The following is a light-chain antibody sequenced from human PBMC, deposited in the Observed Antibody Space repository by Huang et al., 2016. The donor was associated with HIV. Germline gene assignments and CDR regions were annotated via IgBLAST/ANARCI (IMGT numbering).Light chain of an antibody. CDR2: GAS. Sequence: EIVMTQSPATLSVSPGERATLSCRASQGVSNNIGWYQQKPGQTPRLLLHGASTRATGIPPECSGRGSGTDFTLTITSFQPEDSAVYYCQHYDNWPPWTFGPGTQVEI. J-gene: IGKJ1*01. CDR1: QGVSNN. V-gene: IGKV3D-15*01. CDR3: QHYDNWPPWT.